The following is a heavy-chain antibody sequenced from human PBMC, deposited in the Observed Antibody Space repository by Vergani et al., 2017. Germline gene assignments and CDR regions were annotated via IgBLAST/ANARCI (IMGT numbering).Heavy chain of an antibody. CDR1: GYSFTSYW. Sequence: EVQLVQSGAEVKKPGESLKISCKGSGYSFTSYWIGWVRQMPGKGLEWIGIIYPGDSDTRYSPSFQGHVTISADKTISTAYLQGLSLKASDTAMYYCCRHGNFGVITHYWYFDLWGRGTLVTVSS. CDR2: IYPGDSDT. V-gene: IGHV5-51*01. CDR3: CRHGNFGVITHYWYFDL. J-gene: IGHJ2*01. D-gene: IGHD3-3*01.